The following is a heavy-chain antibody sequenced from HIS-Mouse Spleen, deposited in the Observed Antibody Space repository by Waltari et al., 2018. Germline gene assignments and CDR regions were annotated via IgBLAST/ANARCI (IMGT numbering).Heavy chain of an antibody. Sequence: QLQLQESGPGLVKPSETLSLTCPVPGGSISSSSYYGGRSRQPPGKGLEWIGSIYYSGSTYYNPSLKSRVTISVDTSKNQFSLKLSSVTAADTAVYYCAREIPYSSSWYDWYFDLWGRGTLVTVSS. CDR3: AREIPYSSSWYDWYFDL. CDR2: IYYSGST. D-gene: IGHD6-13*01. CDR1: GGSISSSSYY. J-gene: IGHJ2*01. V-gene: IGHV4-39*07.